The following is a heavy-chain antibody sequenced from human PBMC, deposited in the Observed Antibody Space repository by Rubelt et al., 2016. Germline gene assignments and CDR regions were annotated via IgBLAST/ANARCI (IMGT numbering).Heavy chain of an antibody. J-gene: IGHJ4*02. CDR3: ARYVPSVTTPLDS. D-gene: IGHD4-17*01. V-gene: IGHV4-39*07. CDR1: GGSISSSSYY. Sequence: QVQLQESGPGLVKPSETLSLICTVSGGSISSSSYYWGWIRQPPGKGLEWIGEINHSGRSNYNPSLKSRVTILVDTSKNQLSLKLCSVTAADTAVYYCARYVPSVTTPLDSWGQGTLVTVSS. CDR2: INHSGRS.